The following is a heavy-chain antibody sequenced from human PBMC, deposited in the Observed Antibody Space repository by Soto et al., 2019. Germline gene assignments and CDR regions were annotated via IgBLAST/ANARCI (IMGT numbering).Heavy chain of an antibody. CDR2: MNPNSGNT. Sequence: QVQLVQSGAEVKKPGASVKVSCKASGYTFTSYDINWVRQATGQGLEWMGWMNPNSGNTGYAQKFQGRVTMTRNNSISTAYMELSSLRSEDTAVYYCARGLGGSYGSGHAFDLWGQGTTVTLSS. CDR1: GYTFTSYD. D-gene: IGHD6-19*01. J-gene: IGHJ3*01. V-gene: IGHV1-8*01. CDR3: ARGLGGSYGSGHAFDL.